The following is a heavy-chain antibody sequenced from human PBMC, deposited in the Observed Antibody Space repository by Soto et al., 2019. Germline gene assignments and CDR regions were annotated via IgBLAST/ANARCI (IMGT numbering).Heavy chain of an antibody. CDR2: ISWNSGNK. Sequence: EVQLVESGGDLVQPGRSLRLSCAASGFTFDDYAMHWVRQAPGTGLEWVSGISWNSGNKGYADSVKGRFTISRDNAKNFLYLEMNSLRAEDTALYYCAKEAGLVRFFDWLSNGLDVWGQGTAVTVS. CDR1: GFTFDDYA. CDR3: AKEAGLVRFFDWLSNGLDV. J-gene: IGHJ6*02. D-gene: IGHD3-9*01. V-gene: IGHV3-9*01.